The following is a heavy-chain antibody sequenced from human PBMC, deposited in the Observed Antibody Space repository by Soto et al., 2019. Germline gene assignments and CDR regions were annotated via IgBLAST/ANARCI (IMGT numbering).Heavy chain of an antibody. CDR2: IYYTGSTS. Sequence: XETLSLTCTVSGCSMSSSIHYWGWIRQPPGKGLEWVGSIYYTGSTSYYNPSLMGRVTISVDTSKNRFSLKLSSVTAADTAVYYCAREAMVRGVISWFDHWGQGTLATVSS. J-gene: IGHJ5*02. V-gene: IGHV4-39*02. CDR3: AREAMVRGVISWFDH. D-gene: IGHD3-10*01. CDR1: GCSMSSSIHY.